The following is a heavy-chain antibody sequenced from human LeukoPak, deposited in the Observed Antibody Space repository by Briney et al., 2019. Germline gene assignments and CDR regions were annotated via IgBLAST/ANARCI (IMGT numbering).Heavy chain of an antibody. CDR2: ISASGIGT. D-gene: IGHD1-26*01. CDR1: GFTFSSYA. J-gene: IGHJ4*02. Sequence: GGSLRLSCAASGFTFSSYAMSWVRQAPGKGLEWVSAISASGIGTYYADSVKGRFTVSRDNSMNTLYLQMNSLRAEDTSVYYCARCSIVGATQYYFDYWGQGTLVTVSS. CDR3: ARCSIVGATQYYFDY. V-gene: IGHV3-23*01.